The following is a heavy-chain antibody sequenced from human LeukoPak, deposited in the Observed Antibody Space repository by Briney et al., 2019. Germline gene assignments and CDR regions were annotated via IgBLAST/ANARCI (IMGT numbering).Heavy chain of an antibody. Sequence: TSETLSLTCAVYGGSFSGYYWSWIRQPPGKGLEWIGEINHSGSTNYNPSLKSRVTISVGTSKNQFSLKLSSVTAADTAVYYCARGRSYYYGSGSHFYWGQGTLVTVSS. J-gene: IGHJ4*02. V-gene: IGHV4-34*01. CDR2: INHSGST. D-gene: IGHD3-10*01. CDR1: GGSFSGYY. CDR3: ARGRSYYYGSGSHFY.